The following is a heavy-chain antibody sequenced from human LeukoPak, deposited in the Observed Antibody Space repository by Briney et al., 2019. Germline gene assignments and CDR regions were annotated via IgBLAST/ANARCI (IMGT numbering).Heavy chain of an antibody. D-gene: IGHD3-9*01. V-gene: IGHV1-2*02. CDR3: ARDPGYLYYFDY. CDR2: INPNSGGT. Sequence: ASVKVSCKASGYTFTGYYMHWVRQAPGQGLEWMGWINPNSGGTNYAQRFQGRVTMTRDTSISTAYMELSRLRSDDTAVYYCARDPGYLYYFDYWGQGTLVTVSS. CDR1: GYTFTGYY. J-gene: IGHJ4*02.